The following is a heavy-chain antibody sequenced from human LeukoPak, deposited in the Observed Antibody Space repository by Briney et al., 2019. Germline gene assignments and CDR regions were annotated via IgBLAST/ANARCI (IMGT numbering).Heavy chain of an antibody. D-gene: IGHD2-15*01. CDR1: GGSFSGYY. Sequence: SETLSLTCAVYGGSFSGYYWSWIRQPPGEGLEWIGEINHSGNTNYNPSLKSRVTISVDTSKNQFSLKLNSVTAADTAVYYCARAPGAALDWGQGTLVTVSS. CDR3: ARAPGAALD. V-gene: IGHV4-34*01. J-gene: IGHJ4*02. CDR2: INHSGNT.